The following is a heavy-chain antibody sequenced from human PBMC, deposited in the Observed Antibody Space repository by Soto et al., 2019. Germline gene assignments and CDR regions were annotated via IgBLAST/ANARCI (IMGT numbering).Heavy chain of an antibody. V-gene: IGHV4-31*03. Sequence: QVQLQESGPGLVKPSQTLSLTCTVSGGSISSGGYYWSWIRQHPGKGLEWIGYIYYSGSTYYNPSLNSRVTISVDTSKNQFSLKLSSVTAADTAVYYCARDAYGSGSYYGSFDYWGQGTLVTVSS. J-gene: IGHJ4*02. D-gene: IGHD3-10*01. CDR2: IYYSGST. CDR1: GGSISSGGYY. CDR3: ARDAYGSGSYYGSFDY.